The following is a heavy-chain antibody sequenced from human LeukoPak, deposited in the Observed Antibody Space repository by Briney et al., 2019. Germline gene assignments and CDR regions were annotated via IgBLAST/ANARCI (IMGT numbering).Heavy chain of an antibody. CDR3: ARDRSYGGLNGFDY. Sequence: GGSLRLSCLASGFSVNNDYMSWVRQAPGKGLEWVSVLHTNYNTYYADSVKGRFTISRDNSKNTLYLQMNSLRVEDTAVYYCARDRSYGGLNGFDYWGQGTLVTVSS. CDR1: GFSVNNDY. J-gene: IGHJ4*02. D-gene: IGHD4/OR15-4a*01. CDR2: LHTNYNT. V-gene: IGHV3-53*01.